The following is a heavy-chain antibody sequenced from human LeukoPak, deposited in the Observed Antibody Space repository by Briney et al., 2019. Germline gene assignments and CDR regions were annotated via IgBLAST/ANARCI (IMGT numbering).Heavy chain of an antibody. CDR1: GGSISSYY. J-gene: IGHJ3*02. V-gene: IGHV4-59*08. Sequence: SETLSLTCTVSGGSISSYYWSWIRQPPGKGLEWIGYIYYSGSTNHNPSLKSRVTISVDTSRNQFSLKLSSVTAADTAVYYCASIAVAGTLGVSAFDIWGQGTMVTVSS. D-gene: IGHD6-19*01. CDR2: IYYSGST. CDR3: ASIAVAGTLGVSAFDI.